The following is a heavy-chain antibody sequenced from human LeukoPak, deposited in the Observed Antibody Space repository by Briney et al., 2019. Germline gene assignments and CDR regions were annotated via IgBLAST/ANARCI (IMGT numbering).Heavy chain of an antibody. D-gene: IGHD2-15*01. V-gene: IGHV1-18*01. J-gene: IGHJ4*02. CDR3: ARVPSGGPFDY. Sequence: ASVKVSCKASGYSFTSYGISWVRQAPGQGLEWMGWISAYNGNTNYAQRLQGRVTMTTDTSTSTAYMELRSLTSDDTAVYYCARVPSGGPFDYWGQGTLVTVSS. CDR2: ISAYNGNT. CDR1: GYSFTSYG.